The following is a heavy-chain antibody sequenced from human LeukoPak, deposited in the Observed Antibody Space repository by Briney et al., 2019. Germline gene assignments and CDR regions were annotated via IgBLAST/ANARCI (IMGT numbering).Heavy chain of an antibody. D-gene: IGHD3-22*01. V-gene: IGHV3-21*01. Sequence: GSLRLSCVASGYTFSSYSINWVRQAPGKGLEWVSSISVRSNYIYYADSVRGRFSISRDDARDSLYLQMNSLRAEGTAVYYCVRLRRNSDTSGFYYYYDFWGQGTLVTVSS. J-gene: IGHJ4*02. CDR2: ISVRSNYI. CDR3: VRLRRNSDTSGFYYYYDF. CDR1: GYTFSSYS.